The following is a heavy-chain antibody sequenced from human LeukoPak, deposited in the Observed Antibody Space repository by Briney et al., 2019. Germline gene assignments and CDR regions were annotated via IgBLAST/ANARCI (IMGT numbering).Heavy chain of an antibody. CDR1: GFTFDDYA. D-gene: IGHD6-13*01. CDR2: ISWNSGSI. Sequence: GRSLRLSCAASGFTFDDYAMHWVRQAPGKDLEWVSGISWNSGSIGYADSVKGRFTISRDNAKNSLYLQMNSLRAEDTALYYCAKSIAAAAPNWFDPWGQGTLVTVSS. V-gene: IGHV3-9*01. J-gene: IGHJ5*02. CDR3: AKSIAAAAPNWFDP.